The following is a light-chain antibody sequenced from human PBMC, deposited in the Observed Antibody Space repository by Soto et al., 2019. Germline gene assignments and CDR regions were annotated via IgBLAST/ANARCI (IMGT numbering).Light chain of an antibody. J-gene: IGKJ1*01. Sequence: DIQMTQSPSSLSASVGDRVTITCRASQGTRNYLAWYQQKPGKVPKLLIYAASTLQSGVPSRFSGSGSGTDFTLTISRLEPEDFTVYYCHQFGNSARTFGQGTEVEVK. CDR3: HQFGNSART. CDR2: AAS. CDR1: QGTRNY. V-gene: IGKV1-27*01.